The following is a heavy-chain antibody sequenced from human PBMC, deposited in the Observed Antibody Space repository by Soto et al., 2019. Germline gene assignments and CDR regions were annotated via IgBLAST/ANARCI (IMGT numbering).Heavy chain of an antibody. V-gene: IGHV3-23*01. J-gene: IGHJ4*02. CDR2: ISSSGGST. D-gene: IGHD2-15*01. CDR3: AKAQGGSYFDY. Sequence: EVQLLESGGGLVQPGGSLRLSCAASGFTFINYAMSWVRQAPGKGLEWVSGISSSGGSTYYADSVKGRFTISRDNSKNMLYLQMNNLRAEDTAVYYCAKAQGGSYFDYWGQGTLVTVSS. CDR1: GFTFINYA.